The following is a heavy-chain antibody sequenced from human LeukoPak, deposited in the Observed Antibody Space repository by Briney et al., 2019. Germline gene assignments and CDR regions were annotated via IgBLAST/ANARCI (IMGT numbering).Heavy chain of an antibody. V-gene: IGHV3-23*01. J-gene: IGHJ4*02. D-gene: IGHD2-15*01. CDR3: AKNSGGTCYSHLDY. CDR2: ISGSGGST. Sequence: GGSLRLSCAASGFTFSSYGMAWVRQAPGKGLEWVSGISGSGGSTYYEDSVKGRFTISRDNSKNTLYLQMNSLRAENTAVYYCAKNSGGTCYSHLDYWGQGTLVTVSS. CDR1: GFTFSSYG.